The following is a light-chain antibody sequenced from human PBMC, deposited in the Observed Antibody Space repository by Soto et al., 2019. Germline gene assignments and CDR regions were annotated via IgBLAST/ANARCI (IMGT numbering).Light chain of an antibody. Sequence: EIVLTQSPATLSLSPGERATLSCRASQSVSSYLAWYQQKPGQAPRLLIYDASNRATGIPARFSGSGSGTDFTLTISSLEPDDFAVSYCQQRSNGPFTFGPGTKVDI. J-gene: IGKJ3*01. V-gene: IGKV3-11*01. CDR1: QSVSSY. CDR2: DAS. CDR3: QQRSNGPFT.